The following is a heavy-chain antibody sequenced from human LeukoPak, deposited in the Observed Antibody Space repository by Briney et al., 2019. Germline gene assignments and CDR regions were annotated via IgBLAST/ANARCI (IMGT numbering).Heavy chain of an antibody. CDR2: ISGSGGST. CDR3: AKDGGGYSYGLNWFDP. J-gene: IGHJ5*02. CDR1: GFTFSSYA. V-gene: IGHV3-23*01. D-gene: IGHD5-18*01. Sequence: GGSLRLSCAASGFTFSSYAMSWVRQAPGKGLEWGSAISGSGGSTYYADSVKGRFTISRDNSKNTLYLQMNSLRAEDTAVYYCAKDGGGYSYGLNWFDPWGQGTLVTVSS.